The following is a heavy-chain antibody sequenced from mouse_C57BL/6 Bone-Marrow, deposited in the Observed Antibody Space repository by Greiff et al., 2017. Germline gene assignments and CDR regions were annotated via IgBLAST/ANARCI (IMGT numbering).Heavy chain of an antibody. V-gene: IGHV1-55*01. CDR3: ANYYGLEGFAY. CDR2: IYPGSGST. J-gene: IGHJ3*01. CDR1: GYTFTSYW. Sequence: QVQLQQPGAELVKPGASVKMSCKASGYTFTSYWITWVKQRPGQGLEWIGDIYPGSGSTNYNEKFKSKATLTVYTSSSTAYRQLSSLTSEDSAVYYCANYYGLEGFAYWGQGTLVTVSA. D-gene: IGHD1-1*01.